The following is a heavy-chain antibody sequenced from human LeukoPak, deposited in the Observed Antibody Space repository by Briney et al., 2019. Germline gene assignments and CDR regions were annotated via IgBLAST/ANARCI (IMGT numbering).Heavy chain of an antibody. D-gene: IGHD5-24*01. CDR3: ARNRDGYNSFDY. V-gene: IGHV4-31*03. J-gene: IGHJ4*02. Sequence: SETLSLTCTVSGGSISSSSYYWGWIRQPPGKGLEWIGYIYYSGSSYYNPSLRSRVTISVDTSKNHFSLKLSSVTAADTAVYYCARNRDGYNSFDYWGQGTLVTVSS. CDR1: GGSISSSSYY. CDR2: IYYSGSS.